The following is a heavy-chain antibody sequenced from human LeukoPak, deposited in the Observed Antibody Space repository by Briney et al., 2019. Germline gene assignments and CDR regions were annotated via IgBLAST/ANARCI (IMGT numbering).Heavy chain of an antibody. Sequence: PSGTLSLTCAVSGVSISSSYWWGWVRQPPGKGLEWLGEVYQSGNTNYNPSLKSRVTISGDKSKNQVSLTLSSVTAADTAVYYCARDSGTTGEVKFDPWGQGTLVTVSS. D-gene: IGHD3-10*01. CDR3: ARDSGTTGEVKFDP. J-gene: IGHJ5*02. V-gene: IGHV4-4*02. CDR2: VYQSGNT. CDR1: GVSISSSYW.